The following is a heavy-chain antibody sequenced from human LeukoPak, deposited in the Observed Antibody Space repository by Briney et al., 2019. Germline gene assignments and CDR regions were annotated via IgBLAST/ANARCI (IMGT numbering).Heavy chain of an antibody. CDR1: GYTFTSYD. J-gene: IGHJ4*02. CDR2: MNPNT. CDR3: ARSHTSINNFDY. V-gene: IGHV1-8*01. Sequence: ASVKVSCKASGYTFTSYDINWVRQATGQGLEWMGWMNPNTGYAQKFQGRVTMTRNTSISTAYMELSSLRSEDTAVYYCARSHTSINNFDYWGQGTLVTVSS.